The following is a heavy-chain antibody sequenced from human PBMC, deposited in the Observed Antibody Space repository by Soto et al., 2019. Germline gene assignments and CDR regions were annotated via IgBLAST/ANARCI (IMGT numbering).Heavy chain of an antibody. Sequence: ASVKVSCKASGYTFTSYYMHWVRQAPGQGLEWMGIINPSGDSTSYAQKFQGRVTMTRDTSTSTVYMELSSLRSEDTAVYYCSRPYYDYVWGSYRSAHFDYWGQGTLVTVSS. CDR2: INPSGDST. CDR1: GYTFTSYY. V-gene: IGHV1-46*01. J-gene: IGHJ4*02. CDR3: SRPYYDYVWGSYRSAHFDY. D-gene: IGHD3-16*02.